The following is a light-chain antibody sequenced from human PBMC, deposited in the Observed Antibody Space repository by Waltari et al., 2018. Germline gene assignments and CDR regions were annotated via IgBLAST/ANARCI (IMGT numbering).Light chain of an antibody. Sequence: QSALTQPASVSGSPGPSITIPCTGTSRDMCLYNYVSWYQQHPGKAPKLMIFDVAKRPSGVSNRFSASKSGDTASLTISGLQAEDEADYYCSSYTSSSTLVFGGGTKLTVL. CDR3: SSYTSSSTLV. CDR2: DVA. V-gene: IGLV2-14*03. CDR1: SRDMCLYNY. J-gene: IGLJ3*02.